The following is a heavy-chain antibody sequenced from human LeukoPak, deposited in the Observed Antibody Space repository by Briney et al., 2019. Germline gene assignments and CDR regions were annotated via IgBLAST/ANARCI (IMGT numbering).Heavy chain of an antibody. Sequence: PGGSLRLSCAASGFTFSDYYMSWIRQAPGKELEWVSYISSSSSYTNYADSVKGRFTISRDNAKNSLYLQMNSLRAEDTAVYYCAREGGYCSGGSCRYFDYWGQGTLVTVFS. D-gene: IGHD2-15*01. CDR1: GFTFSDYY. J-gene: IGHJ4*02. CDR3: AREGGYCSGGSCRYFDY. CDR2: ISSSSSYT. V-gene: IGHV3-11*06.